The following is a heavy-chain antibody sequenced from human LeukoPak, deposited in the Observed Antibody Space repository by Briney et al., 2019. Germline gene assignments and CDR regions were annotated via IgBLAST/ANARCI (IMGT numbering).Heavy chain of an antibody. CDR1: GFTFRSYW. V-gene: IGHV3-74*01. Sequence: GGSLRLSCAASGFTFRSYWMHWVRQAPGKGLVWVSLIDSDGSSTNYADSVKGRFTISRDNAKNTLYLQMNSLRAEDTAVYYCARGPSRVDVWGQGTTVTVSS. CDR2: IDSDGSST. J-gene: IGHJ6*02. CDR3: ARGPSRVDV.